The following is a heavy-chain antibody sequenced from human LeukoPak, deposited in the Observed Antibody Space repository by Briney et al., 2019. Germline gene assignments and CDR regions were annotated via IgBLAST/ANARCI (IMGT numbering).Heavy chain of an antibody. J-gene: IGHJ4*02. D-gene: IGHD2-15*01. Sequence: ASVKVSCKASGYTFTSYGISWVRQAPGQGLEWMGWISAYNGNTNYAQKLQSRVTMTTDTSTSTAYMELRSLRSDDTAVYYCWTRGYCSGGSCYDGNFDYWGQGTLVTVSS. CDR3: WTRGYCSGGSCYDGNFDY. CDR1: GYTFTSYG. CDR2: ISAYNGNT. V-gene: IGHV1-18*01.